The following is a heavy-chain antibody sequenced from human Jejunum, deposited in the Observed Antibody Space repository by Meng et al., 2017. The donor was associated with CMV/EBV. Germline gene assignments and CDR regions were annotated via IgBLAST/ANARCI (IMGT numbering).Heavy chain of an antibody. CDR1: GGSMINYY. CDR3: ARGRYCINGVCFDH. V-gene: IGHV4-59*01. J-gene: IGHJ4*02. Sequence: VSGGSMINYYWSWIRQSPGKGLEWLGHVFHTGITNYNPSLESRLTLSVDTSKNQASLNLTSVTAADTAVYFCARGRYCINGVCFDHWGQGALVTVSS. CDR2: VFHTGIT. D-gene: IGHD2-8*01.